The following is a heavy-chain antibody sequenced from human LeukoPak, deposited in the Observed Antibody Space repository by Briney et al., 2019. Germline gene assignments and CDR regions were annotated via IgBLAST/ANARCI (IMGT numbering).Heavy chain of an antibody. CDR3: ARGYYDLLTGHVVTYYSDY. D-gene: IGHD3-9*01. V-gene: IGHV1-3*01. CDR2: INAGNGKA. J-gene: IGHJ4*02. Sequence: ASVKVSCKASGYIFTNYAIHWVRQAPGQRLEWMGWINAGNGKANYSQKFRGRVTLTRDTSASTAYMELSSLRSEDTAVYYCARGYYDLLTGHVVTYYSDYWGQGTLVTVSS. CDR1: GYIFTNYA.